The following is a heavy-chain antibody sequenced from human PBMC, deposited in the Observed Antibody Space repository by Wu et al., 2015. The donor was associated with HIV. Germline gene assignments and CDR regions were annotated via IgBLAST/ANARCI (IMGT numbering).Heavy chain of an antibody. CDR3: ARGWTMVQLPIATRYYGMDV. CDR1: GYPFTNYF. CDR2: INPHSGET. V-gene: IGHV1-2*02. Sequence: QVQLAQSVSEIKKLGASVKVSCKASGYPFTNYFIHWVRQAPGQGLEWMAWINPHSGETHYAQKFQGRVTLTRDTSISTAYMDVSGLRSDDTALYYCARGWTMVQLPIATRYYGMDVWGQGTTVTVSS. D-gene: IGHD1-1*01. J-gene: IGHJ6*02.